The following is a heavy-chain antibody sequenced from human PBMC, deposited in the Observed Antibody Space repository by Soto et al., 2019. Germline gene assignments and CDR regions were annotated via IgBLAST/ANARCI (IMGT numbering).Heavy chain of an antibody. V-gene: IGHV1-18*01. Sequence: QVQLVQSGAEVKKPGASVKVSCKASGYTFTSYGISWVRQAPGQGLEWMGWISAYNGNTNYAQKLQGRVTMTTDTSTSTAYMELRSLRSDDTAVYYRATHDPFCSGGSCYSRGGLAIWGQGTLVTVSS. J-gene: IGHJ4*02. CDR2: ISAYNGNT. CDR1: GYTFTSYG. D-gene: IGHD2-15*01. CDR3: ATHDPFCSGGSCYSRGGLAI.